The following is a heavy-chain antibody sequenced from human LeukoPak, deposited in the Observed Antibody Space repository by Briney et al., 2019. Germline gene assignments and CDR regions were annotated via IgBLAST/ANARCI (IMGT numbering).Heavy chain of an antibody. CDR1: GGSISSYY. CDR2: IYYSGST. CDR3: ADAYCSGGSCYSVY. Sequence: KSSETLSLTCTVSGGSISSYYWSWIRQPPGKGLEWIGYIYYSGSTNYNPSLKSRVTISVDTSKNQFSLKLSSVTAADTAVYYCADAYCSGGSCYSVYWGQGTLVTVSS. J-gene: IGHJ4*02. D-gene: IGHD2-15*01. V-gene: IGHV4-59*01.